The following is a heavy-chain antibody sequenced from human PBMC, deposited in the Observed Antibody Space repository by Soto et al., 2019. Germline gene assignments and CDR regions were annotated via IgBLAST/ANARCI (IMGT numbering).Heavy chain of an antibody. V-gene: IGHV1-8*01. CDR3: AIIGSSWDDSFDI. CDR2: MNPNSGNT. D-gene: IGHD6-13*01. Sequence: QVQLVQSGAEVKKPGASVKVSCKASGSTFTSYDINWVRQATGQGLEWMGWMNPNSGNTGYAQKFQGRVTMTRNTSRSTAYMELGSLKSEDTAVYYCAIIGSSWDDSFDIWGQGTMVTVSS. CDR1: GSTFTSYD. J-gene: IGHJ3*02.